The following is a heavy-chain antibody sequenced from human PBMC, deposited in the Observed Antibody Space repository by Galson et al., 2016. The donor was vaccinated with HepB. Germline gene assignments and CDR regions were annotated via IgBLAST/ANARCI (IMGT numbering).Heavy chain of an antibody. V-gene: IGHV3-33*06. J-gene: IGHJ4*02. Sequence: SLRLSCAASGITFSRHVMHWVRQAPGKGLEWVAFIWYDGSKKYYGTSVEGRFTISRDNSKSTLYLQMNGLRAEDTAVYYCAKGRNYDLWSGYYILLGDWGQGTLVTVSS. CDR2: IWYDGSKK. CDR1: GITFSRHV. D-gene: IGHD3-3*01. CDR3: AKGRNYDLWSGYYILLGD.